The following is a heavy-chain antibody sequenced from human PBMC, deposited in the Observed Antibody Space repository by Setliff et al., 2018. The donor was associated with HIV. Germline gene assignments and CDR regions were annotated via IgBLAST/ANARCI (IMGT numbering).Heavy chain of an antibody. CDR1: GFTFNTYT. CDR3: ARDPFLAQGFWSGYNSDY. J-gene: IGHJ4*02. CDR2: ISYDGSHE. Sequence: GGSLRLSCAASGFTFNTYTMNWVRQAPGKGLEWVALISYDGSHEYYADSVKGRFTISRDNSKNTLFLQMNSLRAEDTAVYYCARDPFLAQGFWSGYNSDYWGQGTLVTVSS. V-gene: IGHV3-30*04. D-gene: IGHD3-3*01.